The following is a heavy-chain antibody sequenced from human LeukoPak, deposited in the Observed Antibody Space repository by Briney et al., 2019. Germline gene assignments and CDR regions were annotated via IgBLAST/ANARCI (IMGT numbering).Heavy chain of an antibody. J-gene: IGHJ4*02. CDR1: GFMFSSNA. V-gene: IGHV3-33*08. CDR2: IWYDGSNK. Sequence: PGRSLRISWEALGFMFSSNAMHWSRQAPGKGLEWVAAIWYDGSNKYYADSVKGRFSISRDNSKNTLYLQMNSLRAEDAAVYYCARSLNGDPPDFAFCGQGPLVTVSS. D-gene: IGHD4-17*01. CDR3: ARSLNGDPPDFAF.